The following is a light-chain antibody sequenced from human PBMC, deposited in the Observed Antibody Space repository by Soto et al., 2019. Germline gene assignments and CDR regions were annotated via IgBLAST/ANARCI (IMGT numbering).Light chain of an antibody. Sequence: DIQMTQSTSTLSVSVGDRVTITCRASQSIGSWLAWYQQKPGKAPRLLIYDASSLESGVPSRFSGSGSGTEFTLTISSLQPDDFATYYCQQYNPYTWTFGHGTKVDIK. CDR3: QQYNPYTWT. V-gene: IGKV1-5*01. J-gene: IGKJ1*01. CDR2: DAS. CDR1: QSIGSW.